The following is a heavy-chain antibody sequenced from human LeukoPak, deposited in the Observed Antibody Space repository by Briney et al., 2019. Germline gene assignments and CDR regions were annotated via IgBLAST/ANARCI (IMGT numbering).Heavy chain of an antibody. CDR1: GYIFSTYG. D-gene: IGHD3-22*01. Sequence: SVKVSCKASGYIFSTYGINWVRQAPGQGLEWMGGIIPIFGTANYAQKFQGRVTVTADESTSTAYMELSSLRSEDTAVYYCASSWCDSSSYDAWFDPWGQGTLVTVSS. V-gene: IGHV1-69*13. J-gene: IGHJ5*02. CDR2: IIPIFGTA. CDR3: ASSWCDSSSYDAWFDP.